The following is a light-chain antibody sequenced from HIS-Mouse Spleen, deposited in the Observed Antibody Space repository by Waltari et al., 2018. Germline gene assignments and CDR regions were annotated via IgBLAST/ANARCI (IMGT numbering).Light chain of an antibody. Sequence: SYELTQPPSVSVSPGQTARITCSGDALPKKYAYWYQQKSGQAPVLVIYEDSKRPSGLPGRFSGSSSGTMATLTISGAQVEDEADYYCYSTDSSVNHWVFGGGTKLTVL. V-gene: IGLV3-10*01. CDR2: EDS. J-gene: IGLJ3*02. CDR3: YSTDSSVNHWV. CDR1: ALPKKY.